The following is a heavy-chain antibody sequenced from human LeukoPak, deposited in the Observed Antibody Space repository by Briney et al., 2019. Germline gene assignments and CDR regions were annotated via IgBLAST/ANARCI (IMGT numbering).Heavy chain of an antibody. CDR3: AKALSGIAAAGGFDP. D-gene: IGHD6-13*01. CDR2: ISWNSGSI. V-gene: IGHV3-9*03. Sequence: PGRSLRLSCAASGFTFDDYAIHWVRQAPGKGQEWVSGISWNSGSIGYADSVKGRFTISRDNAKNSLSLQMNSLSAEDMALYYCAKALSGIAAAGGFDPWGQGTLVTVSS. CDR1: GFTFDDYA. J-gene: IGHJ5*02.